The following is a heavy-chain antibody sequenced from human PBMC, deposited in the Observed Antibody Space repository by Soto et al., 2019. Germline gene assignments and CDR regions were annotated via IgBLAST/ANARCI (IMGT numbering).Heavy chain of an antibody. J-gene: IGHJ3*02. CDR2: XTPNSGGT. CDR1: GCTFTGYY. V-gene: IGHV1-2*02. CDR3: ARESDSGSLGAFDI. Sequence: XSVKVSCKASGCTFTGYYMHWVRQAPGQGLEWMGWXTPNSGGTNYAKKFKGXXTMTRDTXXXTAYMELSRLRSDDTAVYYCARESDSGSLGAFDIWGQGTMVTVSS. D-gene: IGHD1-26*01.